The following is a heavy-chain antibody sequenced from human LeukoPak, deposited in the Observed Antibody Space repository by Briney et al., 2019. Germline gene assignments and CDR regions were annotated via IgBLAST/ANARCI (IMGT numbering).Heavy chain of an antibody. J-gene: IGHJ4*02. V-gene: IGHV4-61*05. D-gene: IGHD2/OR15-2a*01. Sequence: SETLSLTCTVSDGSISSSSYSWGWIRQPPGKGLEWIAYISDIGSINYNPSLKSRVTISLDTSKNQFSLKLSSVTAADTAVYYCAGHHPRNTVDFWGQGTLVTVSS. CDR1: DGSISSSSYS. CDR2: ISDIGSI. CDR3: AGHHPRNTVDF.